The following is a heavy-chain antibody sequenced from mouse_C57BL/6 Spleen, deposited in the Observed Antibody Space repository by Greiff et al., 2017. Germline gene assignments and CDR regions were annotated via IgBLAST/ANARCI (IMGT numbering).Heavy chain of an antibody. J-gene: IGHJ3*01. D-gene: IGHD2-4*01. V-gene: IGHV3-6*01. Sequence: EVLLQQSGPGLVKPSQSLSLTCSVTGYSITSGYYWNWIRQFPGNKLEWMGYISYDGSNNYNPSLKNRISITRDTSKNQFFLKLNSVTTEDTATYYCARDFGDYDAAWFAYWGQGTLVTVSA. CDR3: ARDFGDYDAAWFAY. CDR2: ISYDGSN. CDR1: GYSITSGYY.